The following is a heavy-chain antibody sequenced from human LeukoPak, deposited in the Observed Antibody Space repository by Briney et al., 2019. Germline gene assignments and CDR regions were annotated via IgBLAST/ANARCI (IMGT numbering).Heavy chain of an antibody. CDR2: INHSGST. CDR3: ARDHEWFDP. V-gene: IGHV4-34*01. J-gene: IGHJ5*02. CDR1: GGSFSGYY. Sequence: PSETLSLTCAVYGGSFSGYYWSWIRQPPGKGLEWIGEINHSGSTNYNPSLKSRVTISVDTSKNQFSLKLSSVTAADTAVYYCARDHEWFDPWGQGTLVTVSS.